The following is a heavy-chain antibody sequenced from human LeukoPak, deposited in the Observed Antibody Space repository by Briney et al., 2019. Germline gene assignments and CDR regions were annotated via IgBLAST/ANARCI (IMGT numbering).Heavy chain of an antibody. Sequence: SETLCLTCAVSGGSLSSSSYYGGWIRHPPGKGLEWVGCIYYRESTYYNPSLKSRVTISVDTSKNQFTLKLSSVTAADTPVYYCARHSDSGSYVLQGAFDIWGQGTMVTVSS. CDR3: ARHSDSGSYVLQGAFDI. CDR1: GGSLSSSSYY. D-gene: IGHD1-26*01. CDR2: IYYREST. J-gene: IGHJ3*02. V-gene: IGHV4-39*01.